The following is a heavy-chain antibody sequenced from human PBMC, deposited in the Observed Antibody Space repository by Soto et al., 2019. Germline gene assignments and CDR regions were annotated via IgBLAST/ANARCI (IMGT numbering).Heavy chain of an antibody. D-gene: IGHD1-26*01. CDR2: IYYSGST. Sequence: SETLSLTCTVSGGSISSGDYYWSWIRQPPGKGLEWIGYIYYSGSTYYNPSLKSRVTTSVDTSKNQFSLKLSSVTAADTAVYYCARGELRFWFDPWGQGTLVTSPQ. CDR1: GGSISSGDYY. J-gene: IGHJ5*02. CDR3: ARGELRFWFDP. V-gene: IGHV4-30-4*01.